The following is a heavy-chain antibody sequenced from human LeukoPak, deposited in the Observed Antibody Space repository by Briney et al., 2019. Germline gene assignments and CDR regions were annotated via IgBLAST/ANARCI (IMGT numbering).Heavy chain of an antibody. Sequence: PGGSLRLSCAASGFTFSSYWMHWVRQAPGKGLVRVSRINSDGSSTSYADSVKGRFTISRDNAKNTLYLQMNSLRDEDTAVYYCVREYYDFWSGYYHYFDYWGQGTLVTVSS. CDR2: INSDGSST. V-gene: IGHV3-74*01. CDR3: VREYYDFWSGYYHYFDY. D-gene: IGHD3-3*01. CDR1: GFTFSSYW. J-gene: IGHJ4*02.